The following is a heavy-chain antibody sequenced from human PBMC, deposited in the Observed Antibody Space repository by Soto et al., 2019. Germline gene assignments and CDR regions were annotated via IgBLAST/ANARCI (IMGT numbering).Heavy chain of an antibody. Sequence: SETLSLTCTVSGGSISSSSYYWGWIRQPPGKGLEWIGSIYYSGSTYYNPSLKSRVTISVDTSKNQFSLKLSSVTAADTAVYYCARRGYYGSGSYSSWFDPWGQGTLVTVSS. CDR2: IYYSGST. CDR1: GGSISSSSYY. V-gene: IGHV4-39*01. J-gene: IGHJ5*02. D-gene: IGHD3-10*01. CDR3: ARRGYYGSGSYSSWFDP.